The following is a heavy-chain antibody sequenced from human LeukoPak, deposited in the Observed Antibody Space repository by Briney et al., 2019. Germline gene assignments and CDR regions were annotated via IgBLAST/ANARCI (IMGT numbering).Heavy chain of an antibody. D-gene: IGHD2-15*01. V-gene: IGHV3-23*01. J-gene: IGHJ3*02. CDR2: ISGSGGST. Sequence: PGGSLRLSCAASGFTFSSYAMSWVRQAPGKGLEWVSAISGSGGSTYYADSVKGRFTISRDNSKNTLYLQMNSLRAEDTAVYYCAKGRAYCSGGSCYLDDAFDIWGQGTMVTVSP. CDR3: AKGRAYCSGGSCYLDDAFDI. CDR1: GFTFSSYA.